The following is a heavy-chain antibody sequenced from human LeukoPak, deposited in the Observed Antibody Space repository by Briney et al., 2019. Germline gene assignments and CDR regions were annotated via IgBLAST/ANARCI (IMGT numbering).Heavy chain of an antibody. J-gene: IGHJ4*02. Sequence: SETLSLTCTVSGGSVSSFYWSWIRQPPGKGLEWIGHIYYSGSTSYNPSLKSRLTISVDTSKNQFSLKLSSVTAADTVVYYCARDYAHDYGTYFDYWGQGTLVTVSS. CDR3: ARDYAHDYGTYFDY. CDR1: GGSVSSFY. CDR2: IYYSGST. D-gene: IGHD4-17*01. V-gene: IGHV4-59*02.